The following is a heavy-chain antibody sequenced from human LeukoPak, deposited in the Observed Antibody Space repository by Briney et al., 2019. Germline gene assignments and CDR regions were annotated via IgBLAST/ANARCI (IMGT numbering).Heavy chain of an antibody. CDR2: ISSSSSYI. CDR1: GFTFSSYE. CDR3: ARDLGGYGDYGTNFDY. J-gene: IGHJ4*02. Sequence: GGSLRLSCAASGFTFSSYEINWVRQAPGKGLEWVSAISSSSSYIYYADSVKGRFTISRHNAKRSLYLQMNSLRAEDTAVYYCARDLGGYGDYGTNFDYWGQGTLVTLSS. V-gene: IGHV3-21*01. D-gene: IGHD4-17*01.